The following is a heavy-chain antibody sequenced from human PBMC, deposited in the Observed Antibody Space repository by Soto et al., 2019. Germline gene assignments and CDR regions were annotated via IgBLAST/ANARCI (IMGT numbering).Heavy chain of an antibody. Sequence: PGGSLRLSCAASGLAFRSFLMSWVRQAPGGGLEWVANINQDGRDTYYSDSVRDRFTISRDNAANSLFLHMNSLGAEDTAVYYCATYHDDEWESYCHRYWGQGTLVTVSS. J-gene: IGHJ4*02. V-gene: IGHV3-7*01. CDR2: INQDGRDT. CDR3: ATYHDDEWESYCHRY. D-gene: IGHD3-16*01. CDR1: GLAFRSFL.